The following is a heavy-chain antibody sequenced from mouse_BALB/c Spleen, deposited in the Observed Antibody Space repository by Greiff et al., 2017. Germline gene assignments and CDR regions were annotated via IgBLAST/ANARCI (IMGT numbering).Heavy chain of an antibody. CDR1: GYTFTSYW. CDR2: IDPYDSET. CDR3: ARENGNYAPAWCAY. V-gene: IGHV1-52*01. D-gene: IGHD2-1*01. Sequence: QVQLQQPGAELVRPGASVKLSCKASGYTFTSYWMNWVKQRPEQGLEWIGRIDPYDSETHYNQKFKDKAILTVDKSSSTAYMQLSSRTSEDSAVYYCARENGNYAPAWCAYWGQGTLVTVSA. J-gene: IGHJ3*01.